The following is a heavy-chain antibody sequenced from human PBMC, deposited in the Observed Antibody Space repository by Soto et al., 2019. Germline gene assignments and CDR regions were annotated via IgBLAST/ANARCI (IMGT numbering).Heavy chain of an antibody. J-gene: IGHJ4*02. D-gene: IGHD2-8*02. CDR2: INAGNGNT. CDR3: ARGDWWLFDY. Sequence: QAQLVQYGAEEKKPGASVKVSCKASGYTFTSYAIHWVRQAPGQRLEWMGWINAGNGNTKYSQKFXGXVXIXXDTSASTAYMELSSLKSEDTAVYYCARGDWWLFDYWGQGTLVTVSS. V-gene: IGHV1-3*05. CDR1: GYTFTSYA.